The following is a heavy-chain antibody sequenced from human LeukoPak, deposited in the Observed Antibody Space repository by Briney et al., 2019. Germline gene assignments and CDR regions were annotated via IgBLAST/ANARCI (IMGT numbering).Heavy chain of an antibody. V-gene: IGHV1-69*13. J-gene: IGHJ3*02. Sequence: RASVKVSCKASGGTFSSYAISWVRQAPGQGLEWMGGIIPIFGTANYAQKFQGRVTITADESTSTAYMELSSLRSEDTAVYYCARDDRVEAFDIWGQGTRVTVSS. CDR1: GGTFSSYA. CDR2: IIPIFGTA. CDR3: ARDDRVEAFDI.